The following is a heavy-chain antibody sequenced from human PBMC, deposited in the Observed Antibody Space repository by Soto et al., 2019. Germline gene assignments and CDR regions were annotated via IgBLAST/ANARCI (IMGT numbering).Heavy chain of an antibody. J-gene: IGHJ4*02. V-gene: IGHV4-61*01. Sequence: PSETLSLTCTVSGGSVSSGSYYWSWIRQPPGKGLEWIGYVYYSGSTNYNPSLKSRVTISVDTSKNQFSLNLGSMTAADTAVYYCARDFSRLGLHLDWGQGTLVTVSS. CDR1: GGSVSSGSYY. CDR2: VYYSGST. CDR3: ARDFSRLGLHLD. D-gene: IGHD3-3*01.